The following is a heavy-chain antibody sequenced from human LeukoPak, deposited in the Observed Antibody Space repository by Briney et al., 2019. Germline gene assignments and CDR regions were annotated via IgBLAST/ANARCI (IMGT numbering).Heavy chain of an antibody. CDR3: ARVPARHQQPYYYDSSGSVYYFDY. J-gene: IGHJ4*02. CDR2: MNPNSGNT. Sequence: ASVKVSCKASGYTFTSYDINWVRQATGQGLEWMGWMNPNSGNTGYAQKFQGRVTMTRNTPISTAYMELSSLRSEDTAVYYCARVPARHQQPYYYDSSGSVYYFDYWGQGTLVTVSS. CDR1: GYTFTSYD. V-gene: IGHV1-8*01. D-gene: IGHD3-22*01.